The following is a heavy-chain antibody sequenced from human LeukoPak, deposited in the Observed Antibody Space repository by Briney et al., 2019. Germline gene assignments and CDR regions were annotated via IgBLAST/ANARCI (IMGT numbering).Heavy chain of an antibody. Sequence: ASVKVSCKASGYTFTGYYMHWVRQAPGQGLEWMGWINPNSGGTNYAQKLQGWVTMTRDTSISTAYMELSRLRSDDTAVYYCARECLRSSGCWEGRNYYYGMDVWGQGTTVTVSS. V-gene: IGHV1-2*04. CDR3: ARECLRSSGCWEGRNYYYGMDV. CDR1: GYTFTGYY. CDR2: INPNSGGT. J-gene: IGHJ6*02. D-gene: IGHD6-19*01.